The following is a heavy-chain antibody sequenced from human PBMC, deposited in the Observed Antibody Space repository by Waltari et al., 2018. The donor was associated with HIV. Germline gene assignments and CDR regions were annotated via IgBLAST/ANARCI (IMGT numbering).Heavy chain of an antibody. V-gene: IGHV3-20*04. CDR2: INWNGGST. Sequence: EVQLVESGGGVVRPGGYLRLSCSASGFNFDDSGISWCRQASGKGLEWVSGINWNGGSTGYADSVKGRFTISRDNAKNSLYLQMNSLRAEDTALYYCARDYGSGSYYNYWGHGTLVTVSS. CDR3: ARDYGSGSYYNY. J-gene: IGHJ4*01. CDR1: GFNFDDSG. D-gene: IGHD3-10*01.